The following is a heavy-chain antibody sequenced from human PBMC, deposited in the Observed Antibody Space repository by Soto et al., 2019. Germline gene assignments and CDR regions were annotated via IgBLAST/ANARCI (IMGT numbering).Heavy chain of an antibody. D-gene: IGHD6-13*01. V-gene: IGHV1-2*02. CDR3: ARAVVSSRWYEPNWLDP. J-gene: IGHJ5*02. Sequence: GASVKVSCKASGYTFTGYYMHWVRQAPGQGLEWMGWINPNSGGTNYAQKFQGRVTMTRDTSISTAYMELSRLRSDVTAVYYCARAVVSSRWYEPNWLDPPGQGTLVTVSS. CDR1: GYTFTGYY. CDR2: INPNSGGT.